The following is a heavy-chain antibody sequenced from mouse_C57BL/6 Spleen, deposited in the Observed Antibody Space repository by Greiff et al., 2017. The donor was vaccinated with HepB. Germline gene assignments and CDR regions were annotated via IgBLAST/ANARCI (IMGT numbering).Heavy chain of an antibody. V-gene: IGHV1-80*01. CDR2: IYPGDGDT. CDR1: GYAFSSYW. CDR3: ARSGGLGAMDY. Sequence: QVQLKESGAELVKPGASVKISCKASGYAFSSYWMNWVKQRPGKGLEWIGQIYPGDGDTNYNGKFKGKATLTADKSSSTAYMHLSSLTSEDAAVYFCARSGGLGAMDYWGQGTSVTVSS. D-gene: IGHD3-1*01. J-gene: IGHJ4*01.